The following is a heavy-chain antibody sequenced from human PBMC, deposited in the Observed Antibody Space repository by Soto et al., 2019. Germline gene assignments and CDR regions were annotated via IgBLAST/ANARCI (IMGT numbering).Heavy chain of an antibody. J-gene: IGHJ3*02. CDR3: ARGAGAFDI. V-gene: IGHV4-34*01. Sequence: PLETLSLTCAVYGGSFSGYYWSWIRQPPGKGLEWIGEINHSGSTNYNPSLKSRVTISVDTSKNQFSLKLSSVTAADTAVYYCARGAGAFDIWGQGTMVTVSS. CDR2: INHSGST. CDR1: GGSFSGYY.